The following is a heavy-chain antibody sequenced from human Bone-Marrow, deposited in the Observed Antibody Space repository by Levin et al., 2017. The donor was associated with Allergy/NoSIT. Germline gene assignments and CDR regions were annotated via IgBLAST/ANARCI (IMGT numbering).Heavy chain of an antibody. CDR3: AKTSVDTWLDP. Sequence: KRGESLKISCKGSGFLFSNQWIAWVRQQPGKGPEWMGIIYIADSDTRYSPSFQGQVTFSADRSISTAYLEWSSLKASDTAMYYCAKTSVDTWLDPWGQGTQVTVSS. CDR2: IYIADSDT. CDR1: GFLFSNQW. V-gene: IGHV5-51*01. D-gene: IGHD1-1*01. J-gene: IGHJ5*02.